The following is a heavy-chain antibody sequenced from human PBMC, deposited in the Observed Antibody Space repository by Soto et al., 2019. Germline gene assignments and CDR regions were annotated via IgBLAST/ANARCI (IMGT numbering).Heavy chain of an antibody. CDR3: ARGSSGYISSWYYFDY. D-gene: IGHD6-13*01. CDR2: ISGIGGST. J-gene: IGHJ4*02. Sequence: SLRLSCAASGFTFTDYASSCVRQAPGKGLEWVATISGIGGSTYLADSVKGRLSISRDNSKNTVSLLMNSLRAEDTAVYFCARGSSGYISSWYYFDYWGRGTLVTVSS. CDR1: GFTFTDYA. V-gene: IGHV3-23*01.